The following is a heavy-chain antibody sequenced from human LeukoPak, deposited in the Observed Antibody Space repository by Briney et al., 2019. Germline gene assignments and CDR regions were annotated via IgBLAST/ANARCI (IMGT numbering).Heavy chain of an antibody. CDR3: ARVAYSSSSGYDY. CDR2: IYYSGST. V-gene: IGHV4-39*01. D-gene: IGHD6-6*01. CDR1: GGSISSSSYY. Sequence: SETLSLTCTVSGGSISSSSYYWGWIRQPPGKGLEWIGSIYYSGSTYYNPSLKSRVTISVDTSKNQFSLKLSSVTAADTAVYYCARVAYSSSSGYDYWGQGTLVTVSS. J-gene: IGHJ4*02.